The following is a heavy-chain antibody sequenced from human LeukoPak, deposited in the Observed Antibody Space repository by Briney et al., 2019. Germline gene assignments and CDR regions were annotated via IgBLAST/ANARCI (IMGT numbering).Heavy chain of an antibody. CDR1: GYTFTSYG. D-gene: IGHD6-19*01. CDR3: ARVHGWDTNDAFDI. V-gene: IGHV1-18*04. Sequence: ASVKVSCRASGYTFTSYGISWVRQAPGQGLEWMGWISAYNDNTNYAQKLQGRVTMTTDTSTSTAYMELRSLRSDDTAVYYCARVHGWDTNDAFDIWGQGTMVTVSS. J-gene: IGHJ3*02. CDR2: ISAYNDNT.